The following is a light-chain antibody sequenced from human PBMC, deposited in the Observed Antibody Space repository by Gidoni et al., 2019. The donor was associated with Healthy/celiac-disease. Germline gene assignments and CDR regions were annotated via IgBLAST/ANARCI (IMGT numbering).Light chain of an antibody. J-gene: IGKJ1*01. CDR1: QSISSN. CDR2: AAS. V-gene: IGKV1-39*01. Sequence: DIQMTQSPSTLSASVGDRVTITCRASQSISSNFNCYQQKPPEDAPRLINAASSWQTGGPSRLSSSGSGTDVILIIISLLHEDFSTYYCQQSYSTPWTFGQGTKVEIK. CDR3: QQSYSTPWT.